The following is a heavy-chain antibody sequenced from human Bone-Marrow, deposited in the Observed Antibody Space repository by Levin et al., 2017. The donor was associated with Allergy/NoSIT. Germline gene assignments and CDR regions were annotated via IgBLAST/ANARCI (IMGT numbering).Heavy chain of an antibody. Sequence: LFLLFPFPFFSFLLPSSYWTWIRHHPGKGLEWIGFIFNSGRTSYSPSLKSRLPLSVDTSKSQFSLNLSSATAADTAVYYCARVHRSCPSTTCYAIDYWGPGTLVTVSS. CDR1: FFSFLLPSSY. J-gene: IGHJ4*02. CDR2: IFNSGRT. V-gene: IGHV4-31*03. D-gene: IGHD2-2*01. CDR3: ARVHRSCPSTTCYAIDY.